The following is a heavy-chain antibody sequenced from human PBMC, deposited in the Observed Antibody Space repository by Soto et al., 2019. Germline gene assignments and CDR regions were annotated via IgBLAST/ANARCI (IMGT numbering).Heavy chain of an antibody. Sequence: QLQLQESGSGLVKPSQTLSLTCAVSGGSISSGGYSWSWIRQPPGKGLEWIGYIYHSGSTDYNPXLXSXXTISGDRSKNQFSLKLSSVTAADTAVYYCARVPAPWGQGTLVTVSS. CDR2: IYHSGST. CDR1: GGSISSGGYS. V-gene: IGHV4-30-2*01. D-gene: IGHD2-2*01. CDR3: ARVPAP. J-gene: IGHJ5*02.